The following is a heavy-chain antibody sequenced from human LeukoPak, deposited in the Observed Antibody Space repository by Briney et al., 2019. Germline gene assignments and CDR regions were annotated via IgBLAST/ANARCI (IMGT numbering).Heavy chain of an antibody. D-gene: IGHD3-10*01. CDR1: GGSFNDDC. CDR3: ARGRESQQRGWFGESQAVYYPFVDV. J-gene: IGHJ6*04. V-gene: IGHV4-34*01. Sequence: SETLSLTCAVYGGSFNDDCWNWIRQPPGKGLQWIGEINPRGSTRYNSSLKSRVTISADTSKNQVYLKMNSVTGADTAVYYCARGRESQQRGWFGESQAVYYPFVDVWGTGTTVTVSS. CDR2: INPRGST.